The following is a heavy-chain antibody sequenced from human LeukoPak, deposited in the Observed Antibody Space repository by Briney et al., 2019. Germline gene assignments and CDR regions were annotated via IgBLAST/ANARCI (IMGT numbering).Heavy chain of an antibody. CDR2: IYYSGST. V-gene: IGHV4-39*01. CDR1: GGSISSSSYY. J-gene: IGHJ4*02. D-gene: IGHD3-10*01. Sequence: SETLSLTCTVSGGSISSSSYYWGWIRQPPGKGLEWIGSIYYSGSTYYNPSLKSRVIISVDTSKNQFSLKLSSVTAADTAVYYCARQREYYGSGRGYFDYWGQGTLVTVSS. CDR3: ARQREYYGSGRGYFDY.